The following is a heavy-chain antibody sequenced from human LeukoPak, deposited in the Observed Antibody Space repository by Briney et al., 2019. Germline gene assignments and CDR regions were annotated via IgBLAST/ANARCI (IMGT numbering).Heavy chain of an antibody. J-gene: IGHJ4*02. Sequence: PLRLSCAAPEFTFVDYAMHWVRRAPGKGLEGFSGISWNSRIIGYADSVKGRFTISRDNAKNSLYLQMSSLRAEDTALYYCAKDMSGSGHKGFDYWGQGTLVTVSS. D-gene: IGHD6-19*01. CDR1: EFTFVDYA. CDR2: ISWNSRII. CDR3: AKDMSGSGHKGFDY. V-gene: IGHV3-9*01.